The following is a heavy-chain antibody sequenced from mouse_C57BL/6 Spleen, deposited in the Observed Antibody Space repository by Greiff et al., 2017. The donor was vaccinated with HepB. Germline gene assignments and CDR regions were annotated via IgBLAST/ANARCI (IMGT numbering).Heavy chain of an antibody. J-gene: IGHJ4*01. CDR2: IDPNSGGT. V-gene: IGHV1-72*01. CDR1: GYTFTSYW. Sequence: QVQLQQSGAELVKPGASVKLSCKASGYTFTSYWMHWVKQRPGRGLEWIGRIDPNSGGTKYNEKFKSKATLTVDKPSSTAYMKLSSLTSEDSAVYYCARRGLLLYYYAMDYWGQGTSVTVSS. D-gene: IGHD1-1*01. CDR3: ARRGLLLYYYAMDY.